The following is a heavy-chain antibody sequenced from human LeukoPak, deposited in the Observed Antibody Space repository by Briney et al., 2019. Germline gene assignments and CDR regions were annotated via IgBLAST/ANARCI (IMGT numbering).Heavy chain of an antibody. CDR1: GFTFSSYG. CDR3: AKDRGPVSGYGMDV. CDR2: ISYDGSNK. V-gene: IGHV3-30*18. Sequence: GRSLRLSCAASGFTFSSYGMHWVRQAPGKGLEWVAVISYDGSNKYYADSVKGRFTISRDNSKNTLYLQMNSLRAEDTAVYYCAKDRGPVSGYGMDVWGQGTTVTVSS. D-gene: IGHD6-19*01. J-gene: IGHJ6*02.